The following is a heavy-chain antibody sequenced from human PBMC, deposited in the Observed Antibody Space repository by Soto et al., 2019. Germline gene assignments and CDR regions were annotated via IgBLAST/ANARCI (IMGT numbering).Heavy chain of an antibody. D-gene: IGHD3-22*01. V-gene: IGHV1-3*01. CDR1: GYTFTSYA. CDR3: ATLDSSKNPLDY. Sequence: GASVKVSCKASGYTFTSYAMHWVRQAPGQRLEWMGWINAGNGNTKYSQKFQGRVTITRDTSASTAYMELSSLRSEDTAVYYCATLDSSKNPLDYWGQGTLVTVSS. CDR2: INAGNGNT. J-gene: IGHJ4*02.